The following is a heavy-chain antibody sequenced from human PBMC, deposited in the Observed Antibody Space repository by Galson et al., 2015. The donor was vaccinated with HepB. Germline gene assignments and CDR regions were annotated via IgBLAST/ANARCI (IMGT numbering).Heavy chain of an antibody. CDR2: IIPTFGTA. CDR3: AGSIPRGQPYYFDY. V-gene: IGHV1-69*13. CDR1: GGTFSSYA. Sequence: SVKVSCKASGGTFSSYAISWVRQAPGQGLEWMGGIIPTFGTANYAQKFQGRVTITADESTSTAYMELSSLRSEDTAVYYCAGSIPRGQPYYFDYWGQGTLVTVSS. D-gene: IGHD3-10*01. J-gene: IGHJ4*02.